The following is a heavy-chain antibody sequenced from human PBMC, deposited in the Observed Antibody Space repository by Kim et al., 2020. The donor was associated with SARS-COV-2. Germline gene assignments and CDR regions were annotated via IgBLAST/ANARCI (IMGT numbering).Heavy chain of an antibody. Sequence: RYSPSFQGQVTISADKSISTAYLQWSSLKASDTAMYYCAIIEGPNFPADPWGQGTLVTVSS. J-gene: IGHJ5*02. CDR3: AIIEGPNFPADP. V-gene: IGHV5-51*01.